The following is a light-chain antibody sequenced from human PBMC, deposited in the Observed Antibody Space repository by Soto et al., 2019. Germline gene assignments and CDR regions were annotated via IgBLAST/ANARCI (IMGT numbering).Light chain of an antibody. CDR2: DVS. Sequence: IQMTQSPSTVSAYVGESVTITCRASQSITTWLAWYQQRPGKAPKLLIYDVSSLQSGVPSRFSGSGSGTEFTLTISSLQPDDFATYYCQQYNSYSVTFGQGTKVDIK. J-gene: IGKJ1*01. V-gene: IGKV1-5*01. CDR1: QSITTW. CDR3: QQYNSYSVT.